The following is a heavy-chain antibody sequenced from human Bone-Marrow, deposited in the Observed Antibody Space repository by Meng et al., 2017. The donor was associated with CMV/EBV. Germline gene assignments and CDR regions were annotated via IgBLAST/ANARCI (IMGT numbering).Heavy chain of an antibody. CDR1: GFTFSYYA. D-gene: IGHD3-16*01. CDR3: AKSPRDAGSLGAFDF. J-gene: IGHJ3*01. V-gene: IGHV3-23*01. Sequence: GGSLRLSCAASGFTFSYYAMSWVRQAPGKGLEWVSGSSGGGGHTWSADSVKGRFTISRDNSKNTLYLQMDSLRVEDTAVYYCAKSPRDAGSLGAFDFCGQGTMVTVSS. CDR2: SSGGGGHT.